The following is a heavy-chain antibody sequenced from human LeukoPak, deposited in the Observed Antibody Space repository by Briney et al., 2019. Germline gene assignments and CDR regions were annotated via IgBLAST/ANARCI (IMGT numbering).Heavy chain of an antibody. CDR1: GFTFNSYW. V-gene: IGHV3-74*01. J-gene: IGHJ5*02. CDR3: ASGYYGSGSYLTP. CDR2: MSGDGRST. Sequence: GGSLRLSCAASGFTFNSYWMHWVRHAPGKGLVGVSRMSGDGRSTSYADSVKGRFTISRDNAKNTLYLQMDSLRGEDTAVYYCASGYYGSGSYLTPWGQGTLVTVSS. D-gene: IGHD3-10*01.